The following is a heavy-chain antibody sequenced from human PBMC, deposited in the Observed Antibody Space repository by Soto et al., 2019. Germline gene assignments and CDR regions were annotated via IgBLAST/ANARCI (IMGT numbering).Heavy chain of an antibody. D-gene: IGHD4-17*01. CDR2: ISSSSSTI. CDR1: GFTFSSYS. J-gene: IGHJ4*02. CDR3: ARYNDYGDYAGFDY. Sequence: GGSLRLSCAASGFTFSSYSMNWVRQAPGKGLEWVSYISSSSSTIYYADSVKGRFTISRDNAKNSLYLQMNSLRDEDTAVYYCARYNDYGDYAGFDYWGQGTLVTVSS. V-gene: IGHV3-48*02.